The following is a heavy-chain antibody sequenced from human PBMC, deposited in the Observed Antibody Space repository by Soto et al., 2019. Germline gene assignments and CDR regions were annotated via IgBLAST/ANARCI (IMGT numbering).Heavy chain of an antibody. CDR3: ARDLGSYGYFSFVDY. CDR1: GYTFTSYG. V-gene: IGHV1-18*01. D-gene: IGHD5-18*01. J-gene: IGHJ4*02. Sequence: QVQLVQSGAEVKMPGASVKVSCKASGYTFTSYGISWVRQAPGQGLEWMGWISAYNGNTNYAQKLQDRVTMTTDTSTSTGYMELRRLRSDDTALYYCARDLGSYGYFSFVDYWCQGTLVTVSS. CDR2: ISAYNGNT.